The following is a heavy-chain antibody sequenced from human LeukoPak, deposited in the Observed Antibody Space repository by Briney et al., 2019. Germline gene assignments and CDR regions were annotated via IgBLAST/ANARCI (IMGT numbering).Heavy chain of an antibody. CDR3: ARGGYFDY. J-gene: IGHJ4*02. CDR1: GASISSYY. Sequence: SESLSLTCSVSGASISSYYWSWLRQPAGKGLDWIGRVYPSGSTNYNPSLRSRVTMSVDKSKNQFSLKLSSVSAADTAVYYCARGGYFDYWGQGTLVTVSS. V-gene: IGHV4-4*07. D-gene: IGHD6-13*01. CDR2: VYPSGST.